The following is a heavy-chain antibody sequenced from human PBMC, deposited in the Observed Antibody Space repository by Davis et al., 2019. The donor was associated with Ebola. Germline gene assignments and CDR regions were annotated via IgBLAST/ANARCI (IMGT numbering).Heavy chain of an antibody. J-gene: IGHJ4*02. D-gene: IGHD6-19*01. CDR2: ISSSGSTI. Sequence: GGSLRLSCAASGFTFSSYEMNWVRQAPGKGLEWVSYISSSGSTIYYADSVKGRFTISRDNSKNTLYLQMNSLRAEDTAVYYCARVARAAGYSSGWYFDYWGQGTLVTVSS. CDR1: GFTFSSYE. V-gene: IGHV3-48*03. CDR3: ARVARAAGYSSGWYFDY.